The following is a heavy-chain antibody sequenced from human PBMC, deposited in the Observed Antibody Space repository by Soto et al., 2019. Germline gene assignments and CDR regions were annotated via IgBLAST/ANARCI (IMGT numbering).Heavy chain of an antibody. CDR2: IIPIFGTA. D-gene: IGHD5-12*01. J-gene: IGHJ2*01. CDR3: ARGNHRWLQLWYFDL. V-gene: IGHV1-69*12. Sequence: QVQLVQSGAEVKKPGSSVTVSCKASGGTFSSYTISWVLQAPGQGLEWMGGIIPIFGTANYAQKFQGRVTITADESTSTAYMELSSLRSEDTAVYYCARGNHRWLQLWYFDLWGSGPLVTVAS. CDR1: GGTFSSYT.